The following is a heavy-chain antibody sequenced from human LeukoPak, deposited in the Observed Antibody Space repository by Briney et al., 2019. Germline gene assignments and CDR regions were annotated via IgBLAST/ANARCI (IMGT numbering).Heavy chain of an antibody. CDR2: IYYSGST. J-gene: IGHJ4*02. D-gene: IGHD2-2*01. CDR3: ARAPGYCSSTSCYAPRAFDY. V-gene: IGHV4-59*01. Sequence: PSETLSLTCTVSGGSISSYYWSWIRQPPGKALEWIGYIYYSGSTNYNPSLKSRVTISVDTSKNQFSLKLSSVTAADTAVYYCARAPGYCSSTSCYAPRAFDYWGQGTLVTASS. CDR1: GGSISSYY.